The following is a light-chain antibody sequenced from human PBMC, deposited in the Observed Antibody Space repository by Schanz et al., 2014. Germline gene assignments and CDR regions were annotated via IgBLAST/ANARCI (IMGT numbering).Light chain of an antibody. CDR2: GAS. Sequence: EILLTQSPGTLSLSPGERATLSCRASQSVSRSYLAWYQQKPGQAPRLLIYGASSRATGIPDRFSGSGSGTDFTLTISSLQSEDFAVYYCQQYDNWPPWTFGQGTKVEIK. J-gene: IGKJ1*01. V-gene: IGKV3-20*01. CDR1: QSVSRSY. CDR3: QQYDNWPPWT.